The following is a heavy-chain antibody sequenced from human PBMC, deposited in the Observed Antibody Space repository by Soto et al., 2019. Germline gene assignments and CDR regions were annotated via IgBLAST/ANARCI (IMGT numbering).Heavy chain of an antibody. CDR3: ARVLYYGSGSYSPYGMDV. CDR1: GVSFNDNG. CDR2: VSPPFRTS. V-gene: IGHV1-69*01. D-gene: IGHD3-10*01. Sequence: QVQLVQSGAEVKKPGSSVKVSCKTSGVSFNDNGIGWVRQAPGHGLEWMGGVSPPFRTSNYARKFQGRISITADASTGTVNMELSSQTSEDPAQYYCARVLYYGSGSYSPYGMDVWGQGTTVTVSS. J-gene: IGHJ6*02.